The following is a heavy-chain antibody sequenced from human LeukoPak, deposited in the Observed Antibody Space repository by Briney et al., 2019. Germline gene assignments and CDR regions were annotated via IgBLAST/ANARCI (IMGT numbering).Heavy chain of an antibody. V-gene: IGHV7-4-1*02. CDR2: INTNTGNP. D-gene: IGHD3-16*01. CDR1: GYTFTSHA. J-gene: IGHJ4*02. CDR3: ARDGYYDYVWGSSGVDY. Sequence: ASVKVSCKASGYTFTSHAMSWVRQAPGQGLEWMGWINTNTGNPTYAQGFTGRFVFSLDTSVSTAYLQISSLKAEDTAVYYCARDGYYDYVWGSSGVDYWGQGTLVTVSS.